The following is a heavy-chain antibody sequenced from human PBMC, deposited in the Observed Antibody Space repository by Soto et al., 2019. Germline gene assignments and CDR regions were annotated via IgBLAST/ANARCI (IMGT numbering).Heavy chain of an antibody. Sequence: EVQLVESGGDLVQRGGSLRLSCAASGFPFSSYWMHLVRHTPGKGLDWVARISGDGVTTYYADSVTGRFTVSRDNAKNTLSMQISGLRAEDTAVYYCAREYYGLLTGYYPDYWGQGTLVSVSS. D-gene: IGHD3-9*01. CDR3: AREYYGLLTGYYPDY. CDR1: GFPFSSYW. J-gene: IGHJ4*02. CDR2: ISGDGVTT. V-gene: IGHV3-74*01.